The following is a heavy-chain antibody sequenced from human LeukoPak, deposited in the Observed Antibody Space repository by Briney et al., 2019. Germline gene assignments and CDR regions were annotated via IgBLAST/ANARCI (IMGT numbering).Heavy chain of an antibody. CDR1: GGSISSGSYY. CDR3: AREFQLLWFGELSFYFDY. J-gene: IGHJ4*02. CDR2: IYTSGST. V-gene: IGHV4-61*02. Sequence: SSETLSLTCTVSGGSISSGSYYWSRIRQPAGKGLEWIGRIYTSGSTNYNPSLKSRVTISVDTSKNQFSLKLSSVTAADTAVYYCAREFQLLWFGELSFYFDYWGQGTLVTVSS. D-gene: IGHD3-10*01.